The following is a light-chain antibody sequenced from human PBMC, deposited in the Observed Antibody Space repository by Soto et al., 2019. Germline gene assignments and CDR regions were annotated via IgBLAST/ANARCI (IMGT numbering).Light chain of an antibody. V-gene: IGLV3-9*01. CDR3: QVWDSSHVV. CDR1: NIGSKN. J-gene: IGLJ2*01. CDR2: RDS. Sequence: SYELTQPLSVSVALGQTARITCGGNNIGSKNVHWYQPKPGQAPVLVIYRDSNRPSGIPERFSGSNSGNTATLTISRAQAGDEADYYCQVWDSSHVVFGGGTQLTVL.